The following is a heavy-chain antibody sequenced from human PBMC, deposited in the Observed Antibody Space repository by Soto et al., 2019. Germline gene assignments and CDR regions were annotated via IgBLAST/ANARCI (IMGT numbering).Heavy chain of an antibody. Sequence: QVQLVQSGAEVKKPGSSVKVSCKASGGTFSSYAISWVRQAPGQGLEWMGGIIPIFGTANYAQKFQGRVTITADESTSTAYMELSSLRSEDTAVYYCARGWVDTAMVTSTYWYFDLWGRGTLVTVSS. CDR1: GGTFSSYA. V-gene: IGHV1-69*01. CDR2: IIPIFGTA. CDR3: ARGWVDTAMVTSTYWYFDL. D-gene: IGHD5-18*01. J-gene: IGHJ2*01.